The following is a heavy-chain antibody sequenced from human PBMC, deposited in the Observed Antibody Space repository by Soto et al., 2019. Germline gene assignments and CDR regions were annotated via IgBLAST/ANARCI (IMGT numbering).Heavy chain of an antibody. CDR3: ARGGRGSDY. Sequence: EVQLVESGGGLVQPGGSLRLSCAASGFTFSSYWMHWVRQAPGKGLVWVSHINIDGSTTNYAGSVKGRFTISRDNAKNTLYLQMNSLRDEDTAVYYCARGGRGSDYWGQGTPVTVSS. J-gene: IGHJ4*02. D-gene: IGHD3-10*01. V-gene: IGHV3-74*01. CDR2: INIDGSTT. CDR1: GFTFSSYW.